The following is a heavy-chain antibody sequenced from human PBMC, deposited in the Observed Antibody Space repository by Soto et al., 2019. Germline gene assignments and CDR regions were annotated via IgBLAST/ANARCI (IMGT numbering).Heavy chain of an antibody. Sequence: EVQLLESGGGLVQPGGSLRLSCAASGFTFSSYAMSWVRQAPGKGLEWVSAISGSGGSTYYADSVKGRFTISRDNSKNTLYLQMNSLRAEDTAVYYCVKIPRASSAAGRGESYYYGMDVWGQGTTVTVSS. CDR1: GFTFSSYA. CDR3: VKIPRASSAAGRGESYYYGMDV. D-gene: IGHD6-13*01. CDR2: ISGSGGST. J-gene: IGHJ6*02. V-gene: IGHV3-23*01.